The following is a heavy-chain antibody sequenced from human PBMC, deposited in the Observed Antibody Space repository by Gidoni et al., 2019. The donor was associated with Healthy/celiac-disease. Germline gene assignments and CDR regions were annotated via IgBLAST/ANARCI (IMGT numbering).Heavy chain of an antibody. J-gene: IGHJ6*02. D-gene: IGHD6-25*01. Sequence: QVQLVQSGAEVKNPGASVKVSCKASGYTFPSYDITWVRQATGQGLEWMGWMNPNSGNTGYAQKFQGGVTMTRNTSISTAYLELSSLRSEDTAVYYCARSVHPARYYYGMDVWGQGTTVTVSS. V-gene: IGHV1-8*01. CDR3: ARSVHPARYYYGMDV. CDR2: MNPNSGNT. CDR1: GYTFPSYD.